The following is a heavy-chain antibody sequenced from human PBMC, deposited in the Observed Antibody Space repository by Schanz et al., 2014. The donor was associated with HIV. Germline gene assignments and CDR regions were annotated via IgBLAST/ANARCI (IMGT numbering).Heavy chain of an antibody. CDR1: GFTFSSYA. CDR3: AKDRNYYDNRYLGKGNYYYYYGMDV. J-gene: IGHJ6*02. CDR2: ISYDGRNK. D-gene: IGHD3-22*01. Sequence: GQLLESGGGLVQPGGSLRLSCAASGFTFSSYAMTWVRQAPGKGLEWVSVISYDGRNKLNADSVKGRFTISRDNSKNTMYLKMNSLRVDDTAVYYCAKDRNYYDNRYLGKGNYYYYYGMDVWGQGTTVTVSS. V-gene: IGHV3-30*18.